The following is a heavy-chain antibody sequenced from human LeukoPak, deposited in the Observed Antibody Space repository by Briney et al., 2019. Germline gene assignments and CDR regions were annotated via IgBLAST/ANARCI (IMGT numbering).Heavy chain of an antibody. CDR3: ARDFTDTAMVTNFDY. Sequence: PGGSLTLSCAASGFTFSSYSMNWVRQAPGNGLEWVSSISSSSSYIYYADSVKGGFTISRENAKNSLYLQMNSLRAEDTAVYYCARDFTDTAMVTNFDYWGQGTLVTVSS. CDR2: ISSSSSYI. J-gene: IGHJ4*02. D-gene: IGHD5-18*01. CDR1: GFTFSSYS. V-gene: IGHV3-21*01.